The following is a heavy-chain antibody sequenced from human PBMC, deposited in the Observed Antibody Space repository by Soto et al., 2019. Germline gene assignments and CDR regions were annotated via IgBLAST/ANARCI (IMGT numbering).Heavy chain of an antibody. V-gene: IGHV4-59*08. J-gene: IGHJ4*02. CDR2: IYYSGST. CDR1: GGSISIYY. Sequence: SETLSLTWTVSGGSISIYYWSWIRQPPGKGLEWIGYIYYSGSTNYNPSLKSRVTISVDTSKNQFSLKLSSVTAADTAVYYCARGEVRFDYWGQGTLVTVSS. D-gene: IGHD3-10*01. CDR3: ARGEVRFDY.